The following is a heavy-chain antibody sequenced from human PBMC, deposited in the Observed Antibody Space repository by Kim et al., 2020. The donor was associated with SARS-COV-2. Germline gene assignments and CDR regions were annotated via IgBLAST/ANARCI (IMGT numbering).Heavy chain of an antibody. V-gene: IGHV3-23*01. Sequence: YSADPVKGRFTISRDNSKNTLFLQRNNLRAEDTAVYYWAKGAGAPFFFDYWGQGTLVTVSS. CDR3: AKGAGAPFFFDY. J-gene: IGHJ4*02. D-gene: IGHD6-19*01.